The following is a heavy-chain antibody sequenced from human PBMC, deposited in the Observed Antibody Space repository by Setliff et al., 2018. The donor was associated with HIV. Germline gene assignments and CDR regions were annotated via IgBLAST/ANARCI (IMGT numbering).Heavy chain of an antibody. CDR3: VGGLRSRSQGHFDY. Sequence: SETLSLTCTVSGGSISTFYWSWIRQPPGKGLEWIGYIYYSGRTNYNPSLDSRVTMSVDTSKNQFSLKLSSVTAADTAVYYCVGGLRSRSQGHFDYWGQGTLVTVSS. J-gene: IGHJ4*02. CDR1: GGSISTFY. CDR2: IYYSGRT. D-gene: IGHD5-12*01. V-gene: IGHV4-59*01.